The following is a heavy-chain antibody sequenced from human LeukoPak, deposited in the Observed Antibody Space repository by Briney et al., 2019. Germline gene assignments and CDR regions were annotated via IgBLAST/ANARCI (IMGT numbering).Heavy chain of an antibody. V-gene: IGHV4-34*01. Sequence: SETLSLTCDVSSGSLIGHYWSWIRQPPGKGLEWIGEINHSGNTNYNPSLKNRVTISVDTSKNQSSLRLSAVTAADTAVYHCARGGIMVRQSINFLFFYGLDVWGHGTTVTVSS. CDR3: ARGGIMVRQSINFLFFYGLDV. CDR1: SGSLIGHY. CDR2: INHSGNT. J-gene: IGHJ6*02. D-gene: IGHD3-10*01.